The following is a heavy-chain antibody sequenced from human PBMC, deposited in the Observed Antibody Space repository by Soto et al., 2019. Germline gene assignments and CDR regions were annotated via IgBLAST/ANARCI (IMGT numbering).Heavy chain of an antibody. V-gene: IGHV4-31*03. Sequence: QVQLQESGPGLVKPSQTLSLTCSVSGESISSGGYYWSWIRHLPGKGLEWIGYIYDTESAYYNPSLKSRVXIXMHXSENHFAMRLTSVTAADSAVYYCARASSSSSAADYWGQGLQVTVSS. CDR1: GESISSGGYY. J-gene: IGHJ4*02. D-gene: IGHD6-6*01. CDR2: IYDTESA. CDR3: ARASSSSSAADY.